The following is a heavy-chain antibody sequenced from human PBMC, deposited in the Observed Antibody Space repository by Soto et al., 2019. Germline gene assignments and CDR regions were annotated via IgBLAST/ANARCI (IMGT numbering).Heavy chain of an antibody. CDR2: ISHDGSNT. V-gene: IGHV3-30-3*01. J-gene: IGHJ2*01. Sequence: QVPLVESGGGVVQPGRSLGLSCAASGFSFSGYTMHWVRQAPGKGLEWVAVISHDGSNTYYADSVKGRFTITRDNSKNTLYLQVNSLRAEDTAVYYCASRGYFDLWGRGTLVIVSS. CDR1: GFSFSGYT. CDR3: ASRGYFDL.